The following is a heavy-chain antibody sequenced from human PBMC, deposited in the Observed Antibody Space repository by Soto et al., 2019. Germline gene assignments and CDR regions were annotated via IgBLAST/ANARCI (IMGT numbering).Heavy chain of an antibody. D-gene: IGHD3-9*01. CDR2: ISGSGGST. Sequence: EVQLLESGGDLVQPGGFQRLSCAASGFTFSSYAMSWVRQAPGKGLEWVSAISGSGGSTHYADSVKGRFTISRDNSKNTLYLQMNSLRAEDTAIYYCAKHDILTGGFDYWGQGTLVTVSS. CDR3: AKHDILTGGFDY. J-gene: IGHJ4*02. CDR1: GFTFSSYA. V-gene: IGHV3-23*01.